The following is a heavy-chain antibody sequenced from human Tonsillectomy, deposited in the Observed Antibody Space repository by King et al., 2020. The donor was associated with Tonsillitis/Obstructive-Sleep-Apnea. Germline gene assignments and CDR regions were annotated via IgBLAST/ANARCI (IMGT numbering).Heavy chain of an antibody. J-gene: IGHJ6*02. CDR3: ARGAAFGGSYYYYYGMDV. CDR2: IGTAGDP. V-gene: IGHV3-13*05. D-gene: IGHD3-3*01. Sequence: VQLVESGGGLVQPGGSLRLSCAASGFTFSSYDMHWVRQVTGKGLEWVSAIGTAGDPYYPSSVKGRFTISRENAKNSLYLQMNSLRAGDTAVYFCARGAAFGGSYYYYYGMDVWGQGPTVTVSS. CDR1: GFTFSSYD.